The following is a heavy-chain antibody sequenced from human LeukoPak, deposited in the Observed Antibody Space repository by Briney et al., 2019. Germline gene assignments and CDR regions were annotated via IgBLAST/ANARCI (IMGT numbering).Heavy chain of an antibody. V-gene: IGHV1-18*01. J-gene: IGHJ4*02. CDR1: GYTFSSHG. CDR3: ARDGYYYDSSGYYRQFDY. D-gene: IGHD3-22*01. CDR2: ISTYNGNT. Sequence: ASVTVSCKASGYTFSSHGISWVRQAPGQGLEWMGWISTYNGNTNYAQKLQGRVTITTETSTSTAYMELRSLRSDDTAVYYCARDGYYYDSSGYYRQFDYWGQGTLVTVSS.